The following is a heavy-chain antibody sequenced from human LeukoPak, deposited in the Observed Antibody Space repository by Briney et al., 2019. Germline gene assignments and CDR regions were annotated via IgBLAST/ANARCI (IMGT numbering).Heavy chain of an antibody. J-gene: IGHJ4*02. CDR3: ARDPPGSGSYLDY. Sequence: SETLSLTCTVSGGSINNYYWSWIRQPPGKGLEYIGYIYYSGSTNYNPSLKSRVTISVDTSKNRFSLKLSSVTAADTAVYYCARDPPGSGSYLDYWGQGTLVTVSS. CDR1: GGSINNYY. CDR2: IYYSGST. D-gene: IGHD3-10*01. V-gene: IGHV4-59*01.